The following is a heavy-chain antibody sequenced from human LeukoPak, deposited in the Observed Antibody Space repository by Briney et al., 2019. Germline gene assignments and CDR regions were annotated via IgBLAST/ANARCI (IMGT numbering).Heavy chain of an antibody. Sequence: VASVTVSCTASGGTFSSYAISWVRQAPGQGLEWMGGIIPIFGTANYAQKFQGRVTITADESTSTAYMELSSLRSEDTAVYYCARFRSGYSSLQGGVGYFDYWGQGTLVTVSS. J-gene: IGHJ4*02. V-gene: IGHV1-69*01. CDR2: IIPIFGTA. CDR1: GGTFSSYA. D-gene: IGHD6-19*01. CDR3: ARFRSGYSSLQGGVGYFDY.